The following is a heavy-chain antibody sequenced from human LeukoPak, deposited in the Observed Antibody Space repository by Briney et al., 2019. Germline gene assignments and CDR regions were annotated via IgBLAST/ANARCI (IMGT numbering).Heavy chain of an antibody. CDR2: INPSAGNT. Sequence: ASVKVSCKASGYTFTTYYMHWVRQAPGQGLEWMGIINPSAGNTNYAQKFQGRVTMTRDTSTSTLYMELSSLRSEDTAVYYCTRSLNYYDSSGHYPNWFDPWGQGTLVTVSS. CDR3: TRSLNYYDSSGHYPNWFDP. D-gene: IGHD3-22*01. J-gene: IGHJ5*02. V-gene: IGHV1-46*01. CDR1: GYTFTTYY.